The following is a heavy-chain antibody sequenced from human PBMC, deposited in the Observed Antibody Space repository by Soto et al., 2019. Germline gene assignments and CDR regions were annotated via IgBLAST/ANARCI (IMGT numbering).Heavy chain of an antibody. CDR1: GFRFRTRA. CDR2: IRPGGDST. J-gene: IGHJ5*01. Sequence: LRLSCAASGFRFRTRAMSWVRQAPGKGLEWVASIRPGGDSTYYADSVKGRFAVSRDNSNVTLYLQMDSLRVEDTAIYYCTTHEEGAPWAGGFDSWGQGTLVTVSS. CDR3: TTHEEGAPWAGGFDS. D-gene: IGHD1-26*01. V-gene: IGHV3-23*01.